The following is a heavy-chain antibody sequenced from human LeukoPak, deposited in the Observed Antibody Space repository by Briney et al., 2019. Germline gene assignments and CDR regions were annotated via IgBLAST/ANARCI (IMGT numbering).Heavy chain of an antibody. CDR2: IYYSGST. CDR1: GGSVSSGRYY. D-gene: IGHD3-22*01. J-gene: IGHJ5*02. Sequence: SETLSLTCTVSGGSVSSGRYYWSWIRQPPGKGLEWSGYIYYSGSTNYNPSLKSRVTISVDTSKNQFSLKLSSVTAADTAVYYCARTGGTYYYDSSGYYPSWFDPWGQGTLVTVSS. CDR3: ARTGGTYYYDSSGYYPSWFDP. V-gene: IGHV4-61*01.